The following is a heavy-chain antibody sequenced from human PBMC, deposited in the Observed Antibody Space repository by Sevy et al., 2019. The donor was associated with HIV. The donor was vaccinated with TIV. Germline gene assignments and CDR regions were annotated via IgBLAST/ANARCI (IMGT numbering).Heavy chain of an antibody. Sequence: GSLRLSCAASGFTFSSYSMNWVRQAPGKGLEWVSSISSSSSYIYYADSVKGGFTISRDNAKNSLYLQMNSLRAEDTAVYYCARDAPDCSGGSCLNWFDPWGQGTLVTVSS. CDR3: ARDAPDCSGGSCLNWFDP. D-gene: IGHD2-15*01. CDR1: GFTFSSYS. CDR2: ISSSSSYI. J-gene: IGHJ5*02. V-gene: IGHV3-21*01.